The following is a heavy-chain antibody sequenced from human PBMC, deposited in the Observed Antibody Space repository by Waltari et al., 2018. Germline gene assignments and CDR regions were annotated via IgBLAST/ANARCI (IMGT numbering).Heavy chain of an antibody. CDR3: TRHREQLGAYYYYGIDV. CDR1: GGSLSSFF. D-gene: IGHD6-6*01. J-gene: IGHJ6*02. Sequence: QVQLQESVPGLVKPSETLSLTCTVSGGSLSSFFWTWIRRPPGKGLEWIGYIYYTVSTNDNPSLRSRLTISLDTSKNQFSLNLNSVSATDTAVYYCTRHREQLGAYYYYGIDVWGQGTAVTVSS. CDR2: IYYTVST. V-gene: IGHV4-59*08.